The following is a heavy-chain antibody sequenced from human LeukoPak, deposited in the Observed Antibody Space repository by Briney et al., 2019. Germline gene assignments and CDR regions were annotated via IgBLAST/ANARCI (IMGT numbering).Heavy chain of an antibody. CDR3: ARVAGYCDSTSNCYSDY. D-gene: IGHD2-2*01. CDR1: GFTFNIYT. CDR2: ISSSSSNL. V-gene: IGHV3-21*01. Sequence: GGSLRLSCAASGFTFNIYTMNWVRQSPGKGLEWVSSISSSSSNLYYADSVKGRFTISRDNAKNSLYLQMNSLRAEDTAVYSCARVAGYCDSTSNCYSDYWGQGTLVTVSS. J-gene: IGHJ4*02.